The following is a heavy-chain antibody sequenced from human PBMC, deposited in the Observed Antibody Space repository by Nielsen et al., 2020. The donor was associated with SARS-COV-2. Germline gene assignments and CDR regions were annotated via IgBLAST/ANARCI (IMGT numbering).Heavy chain of an antibody. CDR3: ARDIRRWQLYYGMDV. Sequence: GESLKISCAASGFTFSSYSMNWVRQAPGKGLEWVSYISSSSSTIYYADSVKGRFTISRDNAKNSLYLQMNSLRDEDTAVYYCARDIRRWQLYYGMDVWGQGTTVTVSS. CDR2: ISSSSSTI. J-gene: IGHJ6*02. V-gene: IGHV3-48*02. D-gene: IGHD5-24*01. CDR1: GFTFSSYS.